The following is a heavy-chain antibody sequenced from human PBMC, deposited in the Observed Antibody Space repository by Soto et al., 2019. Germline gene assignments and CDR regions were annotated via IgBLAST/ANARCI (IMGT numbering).Heavy chain of an antibody. CDR3: ARGGDGYKAPFDY. Sequence: PSETLSLTCTVSGGSISSYYWSWIRQPPGKGLEWIGYIYYSGSTNYNPSLKSRVTISVDTSKNQFSLKLSSATAADTAVYYCARGGDGYKAPFDYWGQGTLVTVSS. V-gene: IGHV4-59*01. J-gene: IGHJ4*02. CDR2: IYYSGST. D-gene: IGHD2-21*01. CDR1: GGSISSYY.